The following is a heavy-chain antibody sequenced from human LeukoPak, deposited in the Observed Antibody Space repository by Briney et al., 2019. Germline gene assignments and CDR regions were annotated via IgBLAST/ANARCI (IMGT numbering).Heavy chain of an antibody. CDR1: GFTFSSYG. D-gene: IGHD3-10*01. J-gene: IGHJ4*02. CDR3: AKDRATMVRGVIIKGLDY. Sequence: GGSLRLSCAASGFTFSSYGTHWVRQAPGKGLEWVAVISYDGSNKYYADSVKGRFTISRDNSKNTLYLQMNSLRAEDTAVYYCAKDRATMVRGVIIKGLDYWGQGTLVTVSS. V-gene: IGHV3-30*18. CDR2: ISYDGSNK.